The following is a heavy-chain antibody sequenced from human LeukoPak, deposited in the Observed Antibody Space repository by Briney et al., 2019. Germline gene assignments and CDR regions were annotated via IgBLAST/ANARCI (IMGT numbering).Heavy chain of an antibody. J-gene: IGHJ4*02. CDR1: GYTFTSYA. CDR2: INTNTGDP. Sequence: ASVKVSCKASGYTFTSYAMNWVRQAPGQGLEWMGWINTNTGDPTYAQGFTGRFVFSLATSVRTAYLQISSLKAVDTAVYYCARLGDGSGYNYFFDYWGQGSLVTVSS. D-gene: IGHD3-22*01. CDR3: ARLGDGSGYNYFFDY. V-gene: IGHV7-4-1*02.